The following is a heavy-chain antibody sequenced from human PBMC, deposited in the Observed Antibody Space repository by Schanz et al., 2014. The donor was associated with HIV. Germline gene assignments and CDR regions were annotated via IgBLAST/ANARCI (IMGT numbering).Heavy chain of an antibody. CDR2: ISESGGST. Sequence: EVQLLESAGGLVQPGGSLRLSCAASGFTFNNYAMTWVRQAPGKGLEWVSAISESGGSTYYADSVKGRFTISRDNSKNTLYLQMNTLRAEDTAVYYCAKPEYDTSGNSQSHFDYWGQGTLVTVSS. D-gene: IGHD3-22*01. V-gene: IGHV3-23*01. CDR3: AKPEYDTSGNSQSHFDY. J-gene: IGHJ4*02. CDR1: GFTFNNYA.